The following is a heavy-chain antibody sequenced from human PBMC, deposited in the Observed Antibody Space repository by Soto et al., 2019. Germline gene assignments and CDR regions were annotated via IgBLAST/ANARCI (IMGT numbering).Heavy chain of an antibody. CDR3: AKDRRGYSGYGAFDY. J-gene: IGHJ4*02. CDR1: GFTFSNYG. V-gene: IGHV3-30*18. D-gene: IGHD5-12*01. CDR2: ISYDGSVE. Sequence: QVQLVESGGGVVQPGRSLRLSCAASGFTFSNYGIHWVRQAPGKGLEWVAVISYDGSVEYYADSVRGRFSISRDKSKNTLYLQMSSLRADDTAVYYCAKDRRGYSGYGAFDYWGQGTLVTVSS.